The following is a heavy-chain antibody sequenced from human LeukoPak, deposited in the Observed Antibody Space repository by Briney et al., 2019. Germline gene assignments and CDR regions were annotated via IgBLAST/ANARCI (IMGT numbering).Heavy chain of an antibody. V-gene: IGHV3-21*01. CDR3: AKGSKLVVITRDHYMAV. Sequence: GGSLRLSCAASGFTFSSYSMNWVRQAPGKGLEWVSSISSSSSYIYYAGSVKGRFTISRDNSKNTLYLQMNSLRAGDTAVYYCAKGSKLVVITRDHYMAVWGKGTTVTISS. CDR1: GFTFSSYS. D-gene: IGHD3-22*01. J-gene: IGHJ6*03. CDR2: ISSSSSYI.